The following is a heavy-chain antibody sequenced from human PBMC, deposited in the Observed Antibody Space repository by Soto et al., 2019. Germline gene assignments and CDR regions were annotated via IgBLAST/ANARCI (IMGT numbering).Heavy chain of an antibody. CDR2: ISYDGSDR. V-gene: IGHV3-30*18. J-gene: IGHJ4*02. CDR3: AKVRKDDGGSPEFDY. CDR1: GFTFSIYG. D-gene: IGHD6-25*01. Sequence: QVQLVESGGGVVQPGMSLRLSCAASGFTFSIYGIHWVRQAPGKGLEWVAVISYDGSDRYYADSVRGPFTISRDNSKNAVFLQMNSLTTEDTAVYYCAKVRKDDGGSPEFDYWAQGTLVAVSS.